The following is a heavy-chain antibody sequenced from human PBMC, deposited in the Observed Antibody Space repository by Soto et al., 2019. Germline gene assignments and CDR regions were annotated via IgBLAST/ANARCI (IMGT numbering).Heavy chain of an antibody. CDR3: TTVPQLWFGELLKDY. D-gene: IGHD3-10*01. Sequence: GGSLRLSCAASGFTFSNAWMSWVRQAPGKGLEWVGRIKSKTDGGTTDYAAPVKGRFTISRDDSKNTLYLQMNSLKTEDTAVYYCTTVPQLWFGELLKDYWGQGTLVTVSS. CDR2: IKSKTDGGTT. V-gene: IGHV3-15*01. CDR1: GFTFSNAW. J-gene: IGHJ4*02.